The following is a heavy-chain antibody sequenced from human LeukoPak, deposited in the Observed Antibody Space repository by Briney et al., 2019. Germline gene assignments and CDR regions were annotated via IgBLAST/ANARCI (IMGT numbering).Heavy chain of an antibody. CDR2: ISYDGSNK. Sequence: PGRSLRLSCAASGFTFSSYGMHWVRQAPGKGLEWVAVISYDGSNKYYADSVKGRFTISRDNSKNTLYLQMNSLRAEDTAVYYCAKGRLADPGSYYYDSRNPLPARDYPRYWGQGTLVTVSS. J-gene: IGHJ4*02. CDR3: AKGRLADPGSYYYDSRNPLPARDYPRY. CDR1: GFTFSSYG. D-gene: IGHD3-22*01. V-gene: IGHV3-30*18.